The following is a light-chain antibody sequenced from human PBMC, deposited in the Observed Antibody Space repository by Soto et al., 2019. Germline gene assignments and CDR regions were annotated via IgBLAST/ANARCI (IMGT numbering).Light chain of an antibody. CDR1: QTVGKNY. Sequence: ESVLRQSPGPRSVSPGDGATLSCRASQTVGKNYLAWYRHRPGQAPRLLIHGASSRATGIPDRFSGSGSGTEFTLTIARLEPEDFAVYYCQQYDDLPRTFGQGTKVEIK. J-gene: IGKJ1*01. CDR2: GAS. CDR3: QQYDDLPRT. V-gene: IGKV3-20*01.